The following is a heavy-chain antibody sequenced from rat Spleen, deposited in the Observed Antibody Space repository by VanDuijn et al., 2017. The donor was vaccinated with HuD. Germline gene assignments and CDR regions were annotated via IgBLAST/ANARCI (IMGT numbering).Heavy chain of an antibody. CDR1: GFSLTSYH. CDR2: ISSGGNT. CDR3: ARGSVFFDY. J-gene: IGHJ2*01. Sequence: QVQLKESGPGLVQPSQTLSLTCTVSGFSLTSYHVSWVRQPPGKGLEWIAAISSGGNTYYNSTLKSRLSISRDPSKSQVFLKMNSLQTEDTAMYFCARGSVFFDYWGQGVMVTVSS. V-gene: IGHV2S12*01.